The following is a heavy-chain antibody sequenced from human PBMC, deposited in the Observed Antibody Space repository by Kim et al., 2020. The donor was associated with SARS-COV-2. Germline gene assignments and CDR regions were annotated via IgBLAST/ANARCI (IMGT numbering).Heavy chain of an antibody. V-gene: IGHV3-66*01. Sequence: GGSTYYEDSVKGRFTISRDNSKNTVYLQMNSLRAEDTAVYYCARMPYGMDVWGQGTTVTVSS. CDR2: GGST. J-gene: IGHJ6*02. CDR3: ARMPYGMDV. D-gene: IGHD2-2*01.